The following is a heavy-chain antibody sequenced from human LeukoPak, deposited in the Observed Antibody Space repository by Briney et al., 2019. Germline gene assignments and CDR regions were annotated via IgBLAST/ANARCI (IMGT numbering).Heavy chain of an antibody. CDR2: ISGSGGST. D-gene: IGHD4-17*01. J-gene: IGHJ3*02. CDR3: AKGGYDYGASVGEGAFDI. V-gene: IGHV3-23*01. Sequence: GGSLRLSCAASGFTFSSYAMSWVRQAPGKGLEWVSAISGSGGSTYYADSVKGRFTISRDNSKNTLYLQMNSLRAEDTAVYYCAKGGYDYGASVGEGAFDIWGQGTMVTVSS. CDR1: GFTFSSYA.